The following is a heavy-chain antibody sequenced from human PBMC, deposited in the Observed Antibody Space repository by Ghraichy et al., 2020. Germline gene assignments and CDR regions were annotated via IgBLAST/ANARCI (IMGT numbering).Heavy chain of an antibody. Sequence: SETLSLTCAVYGGSFSGYYWSWIRQPPGKGLEWIGEISHGGSTNHSPSLKSRVTMSIDTSNKQFSLKLRSVTAADTAVYYCARVEAEWDYVDPGWVCYYGLDVWGQGTTVTVSS. D-gene: IGHD3-10*02. V-gene: IGHV4-34*01. CDR1: GGSFSGYY. CDR2: ISHGGST. CDR3: ARVEAEWDYVDPGWVCYYGLDV. J-gene: IGHJ6*02.